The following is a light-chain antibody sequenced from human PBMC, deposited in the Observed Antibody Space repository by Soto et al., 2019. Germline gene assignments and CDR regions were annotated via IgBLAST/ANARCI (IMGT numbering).Light chain of an antibody. J-gene: IGLJ2*01. V-gene: IGLV2-8*01. CDR2: EVY. CDR3: SAYAGSSTWV. Sequence: QSAPTQPPPASGSPGQSVTFSCTGTSSDVGGYNYVSWYQQYPGKAPKLMIYEVYKRHSGVPDRFSGSKSGNTASLTVSGLQPEDEADYYCSAYAGSSTWVFGGGTQLTVL. CDR1: SSDVGGYNY.